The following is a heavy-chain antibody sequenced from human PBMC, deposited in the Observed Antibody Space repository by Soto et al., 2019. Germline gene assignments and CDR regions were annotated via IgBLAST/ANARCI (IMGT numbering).Heavy chain of an antibody. V-gene: IGHV1-69*01. CDR3: ARGKLGYGSGGSCYRRRFPGYWFDP. D-gene: IGHD2-15*01. CDR1: GGTFSSYA. Sequence: QVQLVQPGAEVKKPGSSVKVSCKASGGTFSSYAISWVRQAPGQGLEWMGGIIPIFGTANYAQKFQGRVPITADESTTTADREVSSLRSEDTDVSYCARGKLGYGSGGSCYRRRFPGYWFDPWGQGTLVTVSS. CDR2: IIPIFGTA. J-gene: IGHJ5*02.